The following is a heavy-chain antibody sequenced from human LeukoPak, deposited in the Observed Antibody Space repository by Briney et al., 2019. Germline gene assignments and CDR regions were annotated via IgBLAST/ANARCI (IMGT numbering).Heavy chain of an antibody. V-gene: IGHV7-4-1*02. CDR3: AREVVAAYKDAFDI. J-gene: IGHJ3*02. CDR2: INTNTGNP. CDR1: GYTFISYA. D-gene: IGHD2-15*01. Sequence: GASVKVSCKASGYTFISYAMNWVRQAPGQGLEWMGWINTNTGNPTYAQGFTGGVVFSLDTSVSTAYLQMSSLKAEDTAVYYCAREVVAAYKDAFDIWGQGTMVTVSS.